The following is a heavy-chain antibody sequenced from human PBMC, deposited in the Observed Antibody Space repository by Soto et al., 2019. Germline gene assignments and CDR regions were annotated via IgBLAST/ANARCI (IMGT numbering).Heavy chain of an antibody. CDR2: ISYDGSNK. J-gene: IGHJ4*02. Sequence: QVQLVESGGGVVQPGRSLRLSCAASGFTFSSYAMHWVRQAPGKGLEWVAVISYDGSNKYYADSVKGRFTISRDNSKNTLYLQMNSLRAEDTAVYYCGKAISGWYYDYWGQGNLVTVSS. V-gene: IGHV3-30*18. CDR3: GKAISGWYYDY. CDR1: GFTFSSYA. D-gene: IGHD6-19*01.